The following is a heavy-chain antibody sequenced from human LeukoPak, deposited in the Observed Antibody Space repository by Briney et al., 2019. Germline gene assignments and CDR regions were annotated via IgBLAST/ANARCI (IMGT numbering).Heavy chain of an antibody. Sequence: GGSLRLSCAASGFTFSSYGMHWVRQAPGKGLEWVAFIRYDGSNKYYADSVKGRFTISRDNSKNTLYLQMNSLRAEDTAVYYYATHGSTVTHFDYWGQGTLVTVSS. D-gene: IGHD4-17*01. V-gene: IGHV3-30*02. CDR2: IRYDGSNK. CDR1: GFTFSSYG. J-gene: IGHJ4*02. CDR3: ATHGSTVTHFDY.